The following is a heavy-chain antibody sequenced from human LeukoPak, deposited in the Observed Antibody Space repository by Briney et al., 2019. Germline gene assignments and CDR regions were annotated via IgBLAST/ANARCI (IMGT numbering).Heavy chain of an antibody. CDR2: IYYSGST. D-gene: IGHD6-6*01. Sequence: SETLSLTCTVSGGSIGSYYWSWIRQPPGKGLEWIGYIYYSGSTNYNPSLKSRVTISVDTSKNQFSLKLSSVTAADTAVYYCARGIAARHSANYYYYYYMDVWGKGTTVTVSS. CDR1: GGSIGSYY. CDR3: ARGIAARHSANYYYYYYMDV. V-gene: IGHV4-59*01. J-gene: IGHJ6*03.